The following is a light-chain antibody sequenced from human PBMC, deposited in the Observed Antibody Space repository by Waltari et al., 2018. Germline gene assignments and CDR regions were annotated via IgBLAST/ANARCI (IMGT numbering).Light chain of an antibody. J-gene: IGLJ3*02. V-gene: IGLV8-61*01. CDR2: KAN. CDR3: ALYMGSGIWV. Sequence: QTVVTQEPSLSVSPGGTVTLTCALGPGSPSTTSYHTWYQQTPGQAPRTLVYKANARSSGVPDRFSGSILGNTAALTITGAQADDESDYYCALYMGSGIWVFGGGTRLTVL. CDR1: PGSPSTTSY.